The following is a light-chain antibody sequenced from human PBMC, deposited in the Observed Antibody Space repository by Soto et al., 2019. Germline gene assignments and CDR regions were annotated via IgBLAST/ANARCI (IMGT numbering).Light chain of an antibody. CDR2: GNS. J-gene: IGLJ1*01. Sequence: QSVLTQPPSVSGAPGQRVTISCTGSSSNIGAGYDVHWYQQLPGTAPKLLIYGNSNRPSGVPDRFSGSKSGTSASLAITGLQADDEADYYCQSYDRSLTLRGFGTGTKLTVL. CDR3: QSYDRSLTLRG. V-gene: IGLV1-40*01. CDR1: SSNIGAGYD.